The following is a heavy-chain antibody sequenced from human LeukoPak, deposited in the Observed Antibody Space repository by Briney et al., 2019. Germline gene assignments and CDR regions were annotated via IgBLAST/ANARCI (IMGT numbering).Heavy chain of an antibody. CDR3: ARGRDSSGYDFGY. CDR1: GFTFHDYA. D-gene: IGHD3-22*01. CDR2: IYSGGST. J-gene: IGHJ4*02. V-gene: IGHV3-66*01. Sequence: PGRSLRLSCAASGFTFHDYAMHWVRQAPGKGLEWVSLIYSGGSTYYADSVKGRFTISRDNSKNTLYLQMNSLRAEDTAVYYCARGRDSSGYDFGYWGQGTLVTVSS.